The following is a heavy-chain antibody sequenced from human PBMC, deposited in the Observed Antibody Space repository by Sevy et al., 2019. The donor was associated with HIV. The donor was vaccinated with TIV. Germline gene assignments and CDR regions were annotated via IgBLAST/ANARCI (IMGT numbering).Heavy chain of an antibody. CDR2: ISFDGTAK. J-gene: IGHJ3*01. Sequence: GGSLRLSCAASGFTFSSYHMNWVRQAPGKGLEWVSFISFDGTAKYYADSVKGRFTITTDNSKNTLFLQMNSLRAEYTAFYDCVRDTTRLPLGAWDFWGQGTRFTSSS. V-gene: IGHV3-30-3*01. CDR3: VRDTTRLPLGAWDF. D-gene: IGHD3-16*01. CDR1: GFTFSSYH.